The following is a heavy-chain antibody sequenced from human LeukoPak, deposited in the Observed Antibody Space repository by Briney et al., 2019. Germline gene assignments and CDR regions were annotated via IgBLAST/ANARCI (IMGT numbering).Heavy chain of an antibody. J-gene: IGHJ5*02. CDR3: ARGLGWQQLSDLNWFDP. CDR1: GGSISSSSLY. D-gene: IGHD6-13*01. Sequence: SETLSLTCTVSGGSISSSSLYRGWIRQPPGKGLEWIGSIYYSGRTYYNPSLKSRVTISIDTSKNQFSLKLSSVTAADTAVYYCARGLGWQQLSDLNWFDPWGQGTLVTVSS. CDR2: IYYSGRT. V-gene: IGHV4-39*07.